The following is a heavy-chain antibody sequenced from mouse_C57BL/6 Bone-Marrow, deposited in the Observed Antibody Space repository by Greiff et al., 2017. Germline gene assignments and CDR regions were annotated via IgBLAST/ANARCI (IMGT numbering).Heavy chain of an antibody. CDR3: ARAPYYYGSRFYYAMDY. D-gene: IGHD1-1*01. CDR1: GYTFTSYG. V-gene: IGHV1-81*01. CDR2: IYPGSGNT. J-gene: IGHJ4*01. Sequence: QVQLKESGAELARPGASVKLSCKASGYTFTSYGISWVKQRTGQGLEWIGEIYPGSGNTYYNEKFKGKATLTADKSSSTAYMELRSLTSEDSAVSFCARAPYYYGSRFYYAMDYWGQGTSVTVSS.